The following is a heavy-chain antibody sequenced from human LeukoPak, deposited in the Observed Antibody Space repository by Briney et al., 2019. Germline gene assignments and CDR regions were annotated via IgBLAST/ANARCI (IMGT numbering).Heavy chain of an antibody. CDR2: INPNSGGT. Sequence: GASVKVSCKASGYTFTGYYMHWVRQAPGQGLEWMGWINPNSGGTNYAQKFQGRVTMTRDTSISTAYMELSRLRSDDTAVYYCARMYYGGNSGFDYWGQGTLVTVSS. J-gene: IGHJ4*02. CDR3: ARMYYGGNSGFDY. V-gene: IGHV1-2*02. CDR1: GYTFTGYY. D-gene: IGHD4-23*01.